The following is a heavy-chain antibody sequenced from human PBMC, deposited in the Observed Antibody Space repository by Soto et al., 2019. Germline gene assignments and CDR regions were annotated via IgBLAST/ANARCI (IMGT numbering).Heavy chain of an antibody. V-gene: IGHV3-20*04. J-gene: IGHJ4*02. D-gene: IGHD6-19*01. CDR3: ARGDIAVAVSSDY. Sequence: EVHLVESGGRMVRPGESLRLSCAASGFNFEEYGMTWVRQAPGKGLEWVAGSNWDGADTGYADSVQGRFTISRDNAKKFLYLQMNSLRVEDTALYYCARGDIAVAVSSDYWGQGTLVTVSS. CDR2: SNWDGADT. CDR1: GFNFEEYG.